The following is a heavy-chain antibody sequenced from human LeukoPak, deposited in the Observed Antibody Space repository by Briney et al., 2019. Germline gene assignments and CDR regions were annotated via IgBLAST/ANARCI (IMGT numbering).Heavy chain of an antibody. Sequence: ASVKVSCKASGYTFTGYYMYWVRQAPGQGLEWMGRINPNSGGTNYAQKLQGRGTMTRDTSISTAYMELSRLRSDDTAVYYCAREEGYCTNGVCYTYVDYWGQGTLVTVSS. CDR1: GYTFTGYY. D-gene: IGHD2-8*01. J-gene: IGHJ4*02. CDR3: AREEGYCTNGVCYTYVDY. CDR2: INPNSGGT. V-gene: IGHV1-2*06.